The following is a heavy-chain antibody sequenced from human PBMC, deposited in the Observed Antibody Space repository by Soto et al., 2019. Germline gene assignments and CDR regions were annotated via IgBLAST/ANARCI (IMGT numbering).Heavy chain of an antibody. CDR2: IFSSGST. Sequence: LTCTVSGGSINTFYWSWVRQPAGKGLEWIGRIFSSGSTSFNPPLESRVAMSVDTSKNHFSLNLSSVTAADMAVYYCAREGSYSAYNFAHGIQLWTFDFWGQGALVTVSS. CDR1: GGSINTFY. D-gene: IGHD5-12*01. J-gene: IGHJ4*02. V-gene: IGHV4-4*07. CDR3: AREGSYSAYNFAHGIQLWTFDF.